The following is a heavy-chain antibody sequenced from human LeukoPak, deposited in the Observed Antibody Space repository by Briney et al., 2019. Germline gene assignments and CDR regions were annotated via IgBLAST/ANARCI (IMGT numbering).Heavy chain of an antibody. Sequence: ASVKVSCKASGYTFTSYDINWVRQATGQGLEWIGWMNPNSGNTGYAQKFQGRVTMTRNTSISTAYMELSSLRSEDTAVYYCASGARDYDSSGYNYWGQGTLVTVSS. D-gene: IGHD3-22*01. V-gene: IGHV1-8*01. CDR2: MNPNSGNT. CDR1: GYTFTSYD. CDR3: ASGARDYDSSGYNY. J-gene: IGHJ4*02.